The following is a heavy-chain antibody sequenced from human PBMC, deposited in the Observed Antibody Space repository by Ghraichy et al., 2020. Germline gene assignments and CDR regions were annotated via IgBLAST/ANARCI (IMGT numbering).Heavy chain of an antibody. V-gene: IGHV3-48*02. CDR1: GFIFSDYV. CDR2: ISSSSDRI. D-gene: IGHD5-24*01. J-gene: IGHJ4*02. Sequence: GSLRLSCAGSGFIFSDYVMNWVRQAPGKGLEWVSYISSSSDRIYYADSVRGRFTISRDDAKNSVHLQMNSLRDEDTAVYYCVRDHNWALDYWGQGILVAVSS. CDR3: VRDHNWALDY.